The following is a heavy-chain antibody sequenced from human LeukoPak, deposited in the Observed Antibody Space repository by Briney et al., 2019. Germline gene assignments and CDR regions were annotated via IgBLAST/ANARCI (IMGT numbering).Heavy chain of an antibody. CDR1: RYTFSSSD. CDR3: ARPKGDDSSGYYFYAFDI. D-gene: IGHD3-22*01. J-gene: IGHJ3*02. CDR2: INPNSGGT. V-gene: IGHV1-2*06. Sequence: ASVKVSCKASRYTFSSSDINWVRQAPGQGLEWMGRINPNSGGTNYAQKFQGRVTMTRDTSISTAYMELSRLRSDDTAVYYCARPKGDDSSGYYFYAFDIWGQGTMVTVSS.